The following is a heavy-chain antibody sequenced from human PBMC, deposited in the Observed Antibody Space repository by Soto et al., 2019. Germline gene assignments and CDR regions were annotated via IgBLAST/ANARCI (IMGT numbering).Heavy chain of an antibody. D-gene: IGHD6-13*01. Sequence: GGSLRLSCAASGFTFSSYGMHWVRQAPGKGLEWVAVIWYDGSNKYYADSVKGRFTISRDNSKNTLYLQMNSLRAEDTAVYYCARESGYSSSWYNYYGMDVWGQGTTVTVSS. CDR3: ARESGYSSSWYNYYGMDV. J-gene: IGHJ6*02. CDR2: IWYDGSNK. V-gene: IGHV3-33*01. CDR1: GFTFSSYG.